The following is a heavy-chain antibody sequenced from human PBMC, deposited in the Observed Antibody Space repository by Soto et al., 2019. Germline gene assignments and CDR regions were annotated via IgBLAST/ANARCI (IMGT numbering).Heavy chain of an antibody. CDR3: ARGYYDYVWGSYRPISHYYYYYGMDV. CDR2: IWYDGSNK. D-gene: IGHD3-16*02. J-gene: IGHJ6*02. Sequence: QVQLVESGGGVVQPGRSLRLSCAASGFTFSSYGMHWVRQAPGKGLEWVAVIWYDGSNKYYADSVKGRFTISRDNSKNTLYLQMNSLRAEDTAVYYCARGYYDYVWGSYRPISHYYYYYGMDVWGQGTTVTVSS. V-gene: IGHV3-33*01. CDR1: GFTFSSYG.